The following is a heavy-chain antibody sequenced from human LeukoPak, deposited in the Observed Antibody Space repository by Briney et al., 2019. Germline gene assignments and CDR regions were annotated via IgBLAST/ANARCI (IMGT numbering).Heavy chain of an antibody. CDR3: ARPDCSSTSCPFDY. D-gene: IGHD2-2*01. Sequence: PSETLSLTCAVYGGSFSGYYWSWIRQPPGKGLEWIGEINHSGSTIYNPSLKSRVTISVDTSKNQFSLKLSSVTAADTAVYYCARPDCSSTSCPFDYWGQGTLVTVSS. J-gene: IGHJ4*02. CDR1: GGSFSGYY. V-gene: IGHV4-34*01. CDR2: INHSGST.